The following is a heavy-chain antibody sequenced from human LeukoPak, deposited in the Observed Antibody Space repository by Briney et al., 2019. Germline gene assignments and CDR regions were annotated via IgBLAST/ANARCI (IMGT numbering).Heavy chain of an antibody. D-gene: IGHD3-10*01. CDR1: GFTFSNYW. Sequence: PGGSLRLSCAASGFTFSNYWMSWVRQAPGKGLEWVANIKQDGSEKYYVDSMKGRFTISRDNAKNSLYLQMNSLRAEDTAVYYCARHKGFGELIWGQGTMVTVSS. CDR2: IKQDGSEK. J-gene: IGHJ3*02. CDR3: ARHKGFGELI. V-gene: IGHV3-7*01.